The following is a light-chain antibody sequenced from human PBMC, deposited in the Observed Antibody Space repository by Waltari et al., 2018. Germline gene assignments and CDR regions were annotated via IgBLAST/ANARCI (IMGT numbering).Light chain of an antibody. CDR1: SSNIGAVYD. CDR3: QSYDRSLSGWV. Sequence: QSVLTQPPSGSGAPGQRATIPCTGSSSNIGAVYDVHWSHQLPGTVPKLLIDGNNNRPSGVPDRFSCSKSGTSASLAITGLQAEDEADYYCQSYDRSLSGWVFGGGTKLTVL. J-gene: IGLJ3*02. CDR2: GNN. V-gene: IGLV1-40*01.